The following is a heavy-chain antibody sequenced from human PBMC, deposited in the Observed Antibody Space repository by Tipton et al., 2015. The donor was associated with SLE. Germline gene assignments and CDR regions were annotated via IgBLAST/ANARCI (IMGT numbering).Heavy chain of an antibody. CDR1: GFTVSTNY. CDR2: IYSGGST. V-gene: IGHV3-53*04. D-gene: IGHD3-3*01. CDR3: ARDSDYDFWRGHLDAFDM. J-gene: IGHJ3*02. Sequence: VQLVQSGGGLVQPGGSLRLSCAASGFTVSTNYMSWVRQAPGKGLEGVSVIYSGGSTYYADFVRGRFTISRDSLKNTVYLQMNSLRAEDTAMYFCARDSDYDFWRGHLDAFDMWGQGTMVTVSS.